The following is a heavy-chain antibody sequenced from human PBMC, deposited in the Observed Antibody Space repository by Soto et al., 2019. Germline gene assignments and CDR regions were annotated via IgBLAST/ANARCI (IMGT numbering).Heavy chain of an antibody. V-gene: IGHV1-18*01. CDR2: ISGYNGNT. J-gene: IGHJ4*02. CDR3: GRPRGGGIVGATEDY. CDR1: GYTFTSYA. Sequence: QVQLVQSGAAVKKPGASVKVSCKASGYTFTSYAISWVRQAPGQGLEWMGWISGYNGNTNYAQKLKGSVTMTTNTPASTAYRDWGSQRSAATDLYNCGRPRGGGIVGATEDYGGQVTRVTVSS. D-gene: IGHD1-26*01.